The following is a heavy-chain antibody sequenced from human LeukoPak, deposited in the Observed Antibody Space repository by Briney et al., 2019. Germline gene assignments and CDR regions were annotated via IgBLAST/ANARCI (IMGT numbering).Heavy chain of an antibody. V-gene: IGHV4-39*01. CDR3: ARVHPYYFDY. J-gene: IGHJ4*02. CDR2: IYYSGST. Sequence: SETLSLTCTVSGGSISSSSYYWGWIRQPPGKGLEWIGSIYYSGSTYYNPSLKSRVTISVDTSKNQFSLKLSSVTAADTAVYYCARVHPYYFDYWGQGTLVTVSS. CDR1: GGSISSSSYY.